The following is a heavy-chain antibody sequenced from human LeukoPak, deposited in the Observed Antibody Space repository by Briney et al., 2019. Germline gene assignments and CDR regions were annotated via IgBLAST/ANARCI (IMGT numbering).Heavy chain of an antibody. V-gene: IGHV3-21*01. CDR1: GFTFSSYS. CDR2: ISSSSSYI. Sequence: GGSLRLSCAASGFTFSSYSMNWVRQAPGKGLEWVSSISSSSSYIYYTDSVKGRFTISRDNAKNSLYLQMNSLRAEDTAVYYCARDGQLRYFDWLLFDYWGQGTLVTVSS. D-gene: IGHD3-9*01. CDR3: ARDGQLRYFDWLLFDY. J-gene: IGHJ4*02.